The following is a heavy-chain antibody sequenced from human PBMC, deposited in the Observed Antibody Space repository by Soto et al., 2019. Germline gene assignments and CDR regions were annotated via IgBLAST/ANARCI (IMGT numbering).Heavy chain of an antibody. Sequence: GWSLRLSCAASGFTFSSYEMNWVRQAPGKGLEWVSYISSSSSTIYYADSVKGRFTISRDNAKNSLYLQMNSLRAEDTAVYYCARSDSYGRRFYCYHYWGQGTRVTVSS. CDR1: GFTFSSYE. CDR2: ISSSSSTI. CDR3: ARSDSYGRRFYCYHY. D-gene: IGHD5-18*01. J-gene: IGHJ4*02. V-gene: IGHV3-48*03.